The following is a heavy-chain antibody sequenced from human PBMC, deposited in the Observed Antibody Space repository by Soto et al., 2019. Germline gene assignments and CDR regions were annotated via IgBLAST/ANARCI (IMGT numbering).Heavy chain of an antibody. CDR3: ARDATGSFGYFDL. Sequence: QVQLVQSGAEVKKPGSSVKVSCKASGGSFSASAISWVRQAPGQGLEWMGGIIPMFGLANYAQKFQGRITIPADKSTSTAYMEVSSLRSEDTAMYYCARDATGSFGYFDLWGRGTLVSVSS. D-gene: IGHD1-26*01. CDR1: GGSFSASA. J-gene: IGHJ2*01. CDR2: IIPMFGLA. V-gene: IGHV1-69*17.